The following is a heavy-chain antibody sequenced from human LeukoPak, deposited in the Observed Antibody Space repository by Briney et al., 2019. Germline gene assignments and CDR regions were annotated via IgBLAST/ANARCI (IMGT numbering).Heavy chain of an antibody. D-gene: IGHD6-19*01. CDR2: IYHSGST. CDR1: GGSISSSNW. V-gene: IGHV4-4*02. J-gene: IGHJ4*02. CDR3: ARAAVAGLDY. Sequence: PSETLSLTCAVSGGSISSSNWWSWLRQPPGKGLEWIGEIYHSGSTNYNPSLKSRATISVDKSKNQFSLKLSSVTAADTAVYYCARAAVAGLDYWGQGTLVTVSS.